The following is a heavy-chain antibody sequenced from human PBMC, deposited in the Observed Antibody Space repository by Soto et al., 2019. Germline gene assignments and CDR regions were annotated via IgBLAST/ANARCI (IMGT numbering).Heavy chain of an antibody. CDR3: AINYGSGSYPYYYGMDV. V-gene: IGHV3-72*01. D-gene: IGHD3-10*01. J-gene: IGHJ6*02. CDR1: GFTFSDHY. CDR2: TRNKANSYTT. Sequence: EVQLVESGGGLVQPGGSLRLSCAASGFTFSDHYMDWVRQAPGKGLEWVGRTRNKANSYTTEYAASVKGRFTISRDDSKTSLYLQMNSLKTEDTAVYYCAINYGSGSYPYYYGMDVWGQGTTVTVSS.